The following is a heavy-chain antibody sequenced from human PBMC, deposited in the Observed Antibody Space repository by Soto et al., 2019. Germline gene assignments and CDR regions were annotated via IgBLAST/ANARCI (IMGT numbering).Heavy chain of an antibody. V-gene: IGHV4-39*01. CDR2: IYYSGTN. CDR1: GGSISNSDYY. Sequence: QLQLQESGPGLVKPSETLSLTCTVSGGSISNSDYYWGWIRQSPGKGLEWIGSIYYSGTNFYDPSLRSRXXXXXXXXXXXXXXXXXXXXXADTAVYYCARQARGTTWSDFDYWSQGTLVTVSS. D-gene: IGHD1-7*01. J-gene: IGHJ4*02. CDR3: ARQARGTTWSDFDY.